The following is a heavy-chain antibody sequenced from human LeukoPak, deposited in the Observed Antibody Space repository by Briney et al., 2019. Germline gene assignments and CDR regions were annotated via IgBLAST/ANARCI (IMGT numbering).Heavy chain of an antibody. V-gene: IGHV3-23*01. CDR1: GFTFSSYA. CDR2: ISGGGDST. Sequence: GGSLRPSCAASGFTFSSYAMSWVRQAPGKGLEWVSAISGGGDSTYYADSVQGRFTIPRDNSKNTLYLQMNSLRAEDTAVYYCAKHEGYSYGLEYFDYWGQGTLVTVSS. CDR3: AKHEGYSYGLEYFDY. D-gene: IGHD5-18*01. J-gene: IGHJ4*02.